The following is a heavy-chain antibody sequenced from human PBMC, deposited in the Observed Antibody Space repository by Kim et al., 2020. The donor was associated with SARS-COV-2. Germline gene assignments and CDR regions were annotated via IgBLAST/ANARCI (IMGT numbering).Heavy chain of an antibody. CDR3: ARSLYSYGYLNAFDI. J-gene: IGHJ3*02. CDR2: ISSSSSYI. D-gene: IGHD5-18*01. CDR1: GFTFSSYS. V-gene: IGHV3-21*01. Sequence: GGSLRLSCAASGFTFSSYSMNWVRQAPGKGLEWVSSISSSSSYIYYADSVKGRFTISRDNAKNSLYLQMNSLRAEDTAVYYCARSLYSYGYLNAFDIWGQGTMVTVSS.